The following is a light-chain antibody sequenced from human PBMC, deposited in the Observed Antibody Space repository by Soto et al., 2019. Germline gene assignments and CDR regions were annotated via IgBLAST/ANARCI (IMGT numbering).Light chain of an antibody. CDR3: ASYTGTSSLI. V-gene: IGLV2-14*02. J-gene: IGLJ2*01. Sequence: QAVLTQPASVSGSPGQSITISCSGVSGDVGNYNLVSWYQQYPGKAPALLIYEVRNRPSGVSNRFSGSKSGNTASLTISGLQGEDEADYYCASYTGTSSLIFGGGTKLTVL. CDR2: EVR. CDR1: SGDVGNYNL.